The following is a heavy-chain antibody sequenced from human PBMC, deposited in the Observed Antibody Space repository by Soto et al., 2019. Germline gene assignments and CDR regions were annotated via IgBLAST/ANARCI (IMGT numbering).Heavy chain of an antibody. Sequence: DVPLLESGGDLVQPGGSLRLSCAASGLTVTSSYMTWVRQAPGRGLEWVSLIESGGGTYYADAVKGRFTISRDNSKNTLFLQMNSLRVEDTAVYYCARELTLAGQGAFDVWGQGTMVTVSS. J-gene: IGHJ3*01. CDR3: ARELTLAGQGAFDV. D-gene: IGHD2-8*01. V-gene: IGHV3-66*01. CDR1: GLTVTSSY. CDR2: IESGGGT.